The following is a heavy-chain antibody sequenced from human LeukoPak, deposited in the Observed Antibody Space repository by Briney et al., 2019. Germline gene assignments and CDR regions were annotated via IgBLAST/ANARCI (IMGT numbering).Heavy chain of an antibody. Sequence: PGGSLRLSCAASGFTFSSYGMHWVRQAPGKGLEWVAFIRYDGSNKYYADSVKGRFTISRDNSKNTLYLQMNSLRAEDTAVYYCGRLDLAGQLAPYYYGMDVWGQGTTVTVSS. CDR1: GFTFSSYG. CDR3: GRLDLAGQLAPYYYGMDV. J-gene: IGHJ6*02. V-gene: IGHV3-30*02. CDR2: IRYDGSNK. D-gene: IGHD6-13*01.